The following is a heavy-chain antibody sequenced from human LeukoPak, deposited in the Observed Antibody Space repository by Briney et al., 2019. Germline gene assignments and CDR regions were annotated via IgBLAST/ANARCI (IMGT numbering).Heavy chain of an antibody. CDR3: ARDKVVGPTKFDS. D-gene: IGHD1-26*01. Sequence: GGSLRLSCAASGFTFSRYWMSWVRQAPGKGLEWLANIKQDGGEIYYVDSVKGRFTISRDNAKNSVYLHMNSLRAEDTAVYYCARDKVVGPTKFDSWGQGTLVTVSS. CDR1: GFTFSRYW. V-gene: IGHV3-7*01. J-gene: IGHJ5*01. CDR2: IKQDGGEI.